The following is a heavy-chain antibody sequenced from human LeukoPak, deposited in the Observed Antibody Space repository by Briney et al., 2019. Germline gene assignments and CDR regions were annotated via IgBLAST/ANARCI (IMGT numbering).Heavy chain of an antibody. J-gene: IGHJ6*02. Sequence: SVKVSCKASGGTFSNYAISWVRQAPGQGLEWMGRIIPILGIANYAQKFQGRVTITADKSTSTAYMELSSLRSEDTAVYYCARAGILWFGELSLYGMDVWGQGTTVTVSS. CDR2: IIPILGIA. CDR1: GGTFSNYA. V-gene: IGHV1-69*04. CDR3: ARAGILWFGELSLYGMDV. D-gene: IGHD3-10*01.